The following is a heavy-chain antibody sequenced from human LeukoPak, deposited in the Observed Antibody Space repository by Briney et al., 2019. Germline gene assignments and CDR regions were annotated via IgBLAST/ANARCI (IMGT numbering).Heavy chain of an antibody. V-gene: IGHV3-9*01. J-gene: IGHJ4*02. CDR3: ATFGAMSLDY. Sequence: GRSLRLSCAASGFTFDDYAMHWVRQAPGKGLEWVSGISWNSGSIGYADSVKGRFTISRDNAKNSLYLQMNSLRAEDTALYYCATFGAMSLDYWGQGTLVTVSS. CDR1: GFTFDDYA. D-gene: IGHD3-10*01. CDR2: ISWNSGSI.